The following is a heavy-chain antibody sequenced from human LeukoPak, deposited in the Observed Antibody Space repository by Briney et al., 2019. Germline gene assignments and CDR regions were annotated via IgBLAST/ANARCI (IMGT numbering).Heavy chain of an antibody. J-gene: IGHJ3*02. CDR3: AKARGYCSGGSCYRYAFDI. D-gene: IGHD2-15*01. V-gene: IGHV3-23*01. CDR1: GFTFSDYA. Sequence: PGGSLRLSCAVSGFTFSDYAMSWVRQGPGKALEWVSVMSGSGRSTYYADSVKGRFTISRDNSKNTFYLQMSSLRVDDTAIYFCAKARGYCSGGSCYRYAFDIWGQGTMVTVSS. CDR2: MSGSGRST.